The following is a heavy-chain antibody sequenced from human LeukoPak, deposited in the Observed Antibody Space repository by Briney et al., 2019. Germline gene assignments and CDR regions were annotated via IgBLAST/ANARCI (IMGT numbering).Heavy chain of an antibody. CDR1: GFTFDDYA. Sequence: GGSLRLSCAASGFTFDDYAMHWVRQAPGKGLEWVSGITWNSGRIGYADSVKGRFTISRDNAKNSLYLHMNSLRAEDTALYYCAKAILTGYYPFDYWGQGTLVTVSS. CDR2: ITWNSGRI. J-gene: IGHJ4*02. V-gene: IGHV3-9*01. D-gene: IGHD3-9*01. CDR3: AKAILTGYYPFDY.